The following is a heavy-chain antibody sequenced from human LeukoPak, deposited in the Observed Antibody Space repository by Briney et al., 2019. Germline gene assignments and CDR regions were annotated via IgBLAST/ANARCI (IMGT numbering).Heavy chain of an antibody. J-gene: IGHJ5*02. V-gene: IGHV4-59*01. CDR3: AREGPDYYDSSGYFLNWFDP. D-gene: IGHD3-22*01. CDR1: GGSIRSYY. Sequence: SETLSLTCTVSGGSIRSYYWNWIRQPPGKGLEWIGYIYYSGSTNYNPSLKSRVTISVDTSKNQFSLKLSSVTAADTAVYYCAREGPDYYDSSGYFLNWFDPWGQGTLVTVSS. CDR2: IYYSGST.